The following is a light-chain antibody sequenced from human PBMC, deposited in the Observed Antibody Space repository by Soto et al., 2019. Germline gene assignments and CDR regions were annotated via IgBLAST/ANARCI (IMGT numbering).Light chain of an antibody. J-gene: IGKJ1*01. CDR1: QSVNGNY. V-gene: IGKV3D-20*02. CDR2: GTS. Sequence: ETVLTQSPGTLSLSPGERATLSCRASQSVNGNYLAWYQQKPGQAPRLLIYGTSSRATGIPDRFSGSGSGTDFTLTISRLEPEDFAVYYCQQRSNWPPWTFGQGTKVDIK. CDR3: QQRSNWPPWT.